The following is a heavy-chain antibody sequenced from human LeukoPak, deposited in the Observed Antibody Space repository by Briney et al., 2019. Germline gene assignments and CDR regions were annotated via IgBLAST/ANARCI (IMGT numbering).Heavy chain of an antibody. CDR1: GGSFSGYY. CDR3: ARGLKYSSSWYIFDY. Sequence: SETLSLTCAVYGGSFSGYYWSWIRQPPGKGLEWIGEINHSGSTNYNPSLKSRVTISVDTSKNQFSLTLSSVTAADTAVYYCARGLKYSSSWYIFDYWGQGTLVTVSS. V-gene: IGHV4-34*01. J-gene: IGHJ4*02. CDR2: INHSGST. D-gene: IGHD6-13*01.